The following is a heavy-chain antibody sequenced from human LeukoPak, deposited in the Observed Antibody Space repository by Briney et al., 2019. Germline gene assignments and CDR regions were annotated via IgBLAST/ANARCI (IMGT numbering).Heavy chain of an antibody. CDR2: LSDSGRAI. CDR3: AKSHRDFDY. V-gene: IGHV3-30*02. J-gene: IGHJ4*02. Sequence: GGSLRLSCVASGFNFNAYGMNWVRQAPGKGLEWLAFLSDSGRAIHYADSVKGRFTISRDNSKNTLYLQMNSLRAEDTAVYYCAKSHRDFDYWGQGTLVTVSS. CDR1: GFNFNAYG.